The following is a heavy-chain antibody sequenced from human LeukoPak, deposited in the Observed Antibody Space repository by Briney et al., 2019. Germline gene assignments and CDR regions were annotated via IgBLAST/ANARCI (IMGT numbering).Heavy chain of an antibody. J-gene: IGHJ4*02. V-gene: IGHV4-38-2*01. D-gene: IGHD6-13*01. Sequence: PSETLSLTCAVSGYSISSGYYWGWIRQPPGKGLEWIGEINHSGSTNYNPSLKSRVTISVDTSKNQFSLKLSSVTAADTAVYYCARLGGFGIAAAGNRPEIRDYWGQGTLVTVSS. CDR2: INHSGST. CDR1: GYSISSGYY. CDR3: ARLGGFGIAAAGNRPEIRDY.